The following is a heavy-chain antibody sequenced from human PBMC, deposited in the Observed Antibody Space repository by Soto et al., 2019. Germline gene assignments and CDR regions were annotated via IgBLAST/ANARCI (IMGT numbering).Heavy chain of an antibody. CDR3: ARVPVSDFVWGSYRYTFDY. CDR1: GYAFIDHY. J-gene: IGHJ4*02. CDR2: INPDSGAT. V-gene: IGHV1-2*02. Sequence: GASVKVSCKASGYAFIDHYIHWVRQAPGQGLEWMGWINPDSGATNFALRFQGSVTMTRDTSISTAYMELSRLTSHDTAVYYCARVPVSDFVWGSYRYTFDYCGQGTLVTVSS. D-gene: IGHD3-16*02.